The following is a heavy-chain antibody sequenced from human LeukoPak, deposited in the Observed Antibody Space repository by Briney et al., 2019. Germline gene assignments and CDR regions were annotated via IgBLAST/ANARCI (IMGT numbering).Heavy chain of an antibody. V-gene: IGHV4-61*02. Sequence: PSETLSLTCTVSGGSISSGSYYWSWIRQPAGKGLEWIGRIYTSGSTNYNPSLKSRVTISVDTSKNQFSLKLSSVTAADTAVYYCARAAVRGDTPPYPDYWGQGTLVTVSS. CDR1: GGSISSGSYY. D-gene: IGHD3-10*02. J-gene: IGHJ4*02. CDR3: ARAAVRGDTPPYPDY. CDR2: IYTSGST.